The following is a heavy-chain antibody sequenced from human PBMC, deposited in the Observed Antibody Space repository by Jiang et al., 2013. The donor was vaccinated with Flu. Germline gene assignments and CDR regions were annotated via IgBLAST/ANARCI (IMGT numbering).Heavy chain of an antibody. V-gene: IGHV6-1*01. Sequence: SQTRSLTCAISGDSVSSNSAAWNWIRQSPSRGLEWLGRTYYRSKWYNDYPVSVKSRIIIDPDTSNNQFSLHLNSLTPDDTALYYCARESSSWPVTSGAFDIWGQGTMVTVSS. J-gene: IGHJ3*02. CDR1: GDSVSSNSAA. D-gene: IGHD4-17*01. CDR3: ARESSSWPVTSGAFDI. CDR2: TYYRSKWYN.